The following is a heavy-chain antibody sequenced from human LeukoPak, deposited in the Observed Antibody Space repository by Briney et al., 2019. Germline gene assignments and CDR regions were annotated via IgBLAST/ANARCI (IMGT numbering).Heavy chain of an antibody. V-gene: IGHV4-59*12. Sequence: SETLSLTCTVSGGSISSYYWSWIWQPPGKGLEWIGDIYYSGSTNYNPSLKSRVTISVDTSKNQFSLKLSSVTAADTAVYYCARTYYYDSSGYHYYFDYWGQGTLVTVSS. CDR3: ARTYYYDSSGYHYYFDY. D-gene: IGHD3-22*01. J-gene: IGHJ4*02. CDR2: IYYSGST. CDR1: GGSISSYY.